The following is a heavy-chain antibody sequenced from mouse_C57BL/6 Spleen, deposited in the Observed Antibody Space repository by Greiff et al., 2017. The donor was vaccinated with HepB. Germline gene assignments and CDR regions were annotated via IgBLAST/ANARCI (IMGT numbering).Heavy chain of an antibody. Sequence: VQLQQSGAELVKPGASVKISCKASGYTFPSDWITWVKQRPGQGLEWIGDIYPGSGSTNYNEKFKSKATLTVDTSSSTAYMQLSSLTSEDSAVYCCAREYYYYGDPFAYWGQGTLVTVSA. D-gene: IGHD2-4*01. CDR2: IYPGSGST. V-gene: IGHV1-55*01. J-gene: IGHJ3*01. CDR1: GYTFPSDW. CDR3: AREYYYYGDPFAY.